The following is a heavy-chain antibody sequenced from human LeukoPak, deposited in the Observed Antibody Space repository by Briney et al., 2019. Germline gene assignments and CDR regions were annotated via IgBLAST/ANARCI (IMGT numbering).Heavy chain of an antibody. J-gene: IGHJ6*02. CDR1: GYTFTGYY. CDR3: AREGEYSSSARALSYYYYGMDV. CDR2: INPNSGGT. V-gene: IGHV1-2*02. Sequence: ASVKVFCKASGYTFTGYYMHWVRQAPGQGLEWMGWINPNSGGTNYAQKFQGRVTMTRDTSISTAYMELSRLRSDDTAVYYCAREGEYSSSARALSYYYYGMDVWGQGTTVTVSS. D-gene: IGHD6-6*01.